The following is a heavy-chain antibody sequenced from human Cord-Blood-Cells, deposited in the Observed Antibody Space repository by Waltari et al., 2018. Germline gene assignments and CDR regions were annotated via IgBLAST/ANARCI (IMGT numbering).Heavy chain of an antibody. J-gene: IGHJ6*02. V-gene: IGHV1-69*01. Sequence: QVQLVQSGAEVKKPGSSVKVSCKASGGTFRSYALRWVRPAPGQGLEWMGGIIPIFGTANYAQKFQGRVTITADESTSTAYMELSSLRSEDTAVYYCARFSDRTAALYYGMDVWGQGTTVTVSS. CDR3: ARFSDRTAALYYGMDV. CDR2: IIPIFGTA. D-gene: IGHD6-13*01. CDR1: GGTFRSYA.